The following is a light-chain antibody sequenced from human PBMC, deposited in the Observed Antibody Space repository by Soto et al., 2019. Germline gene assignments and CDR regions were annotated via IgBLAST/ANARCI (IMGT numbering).Light chain of an antibody. CDR1: QSISSY. CDR2: AAS. V-gene: IGKV1-39*01. Sequence: DIQMTQSPSSLSASVGDRVTITCRASQSISSYLNWYQQKPGKAPKLLIYAASSLQSGVPSRFSGSGSGTDFTLTISSLQPEDFATYDCQQSYSTPPTWTFGQGTKVEIK. CDR3: QQSYSTPPTWT. J-gene: IGKJ1*01.